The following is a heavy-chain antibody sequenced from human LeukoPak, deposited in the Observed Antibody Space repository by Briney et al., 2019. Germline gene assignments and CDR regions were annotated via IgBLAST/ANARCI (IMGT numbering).Heavy chain of an antibody. CDR3: ARHMNGRSNPMDV. Sequence: PSETLSLTCTVSGGSVSSSFWSWIRQPPGKGLEWMGYIHDGGSTNYNHPQKCRVTISVDTSKNQFSLKLSSVTAADTAVYCCARHMNGRSNPMDVWGQGTTVTVSS. D-gene: IGHD2-8*01. CDR2: IHDGGST. V-gene: IGHV4-59*08. CDR1: GGSVSSSF. J-gene: IGHJ6*02.